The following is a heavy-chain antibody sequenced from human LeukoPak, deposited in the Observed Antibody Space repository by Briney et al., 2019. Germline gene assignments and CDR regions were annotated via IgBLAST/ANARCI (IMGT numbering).Heavy chain of an antibody. CDR3: TTEGGYYGSGINH. CDR2: IKSKTDGGTT. D-gene: IGHD3-10*01. V-gene: IGHV3-15*01. J-gene: IGHJ5*02. Sequence: PGGSLRLSCAASGFTFSNAWMSWVRQAPGKGLEWVGRIKSKTDGGTTDYAAPVKGRFTISRDDSKNTLYLQMNSLKTEDTAVYYCTTEGGYYGSGINHWGQGTLATVSS. CDR1: GFTFSNAW.